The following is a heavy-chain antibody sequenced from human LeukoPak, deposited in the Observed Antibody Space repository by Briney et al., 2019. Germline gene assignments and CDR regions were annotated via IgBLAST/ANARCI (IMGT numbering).Heavy chain of an antibody. J-gene: IGHJ6*03. Sequence: SETLSLTCTVSGGSISSYYWSWIRQPPGKGLEWIGYIYYSGSTNYNPSLKSRVTISVDTSKNQFSLKLSSVTAADTAVYYCARHGYYYYYMDVWGKGTTVTVSS. CDR1: GGSISSYY. CDR3: ARHGYYYYYMDV. CDR2: IYYSGST. V-gene: IGHV4-59*08.